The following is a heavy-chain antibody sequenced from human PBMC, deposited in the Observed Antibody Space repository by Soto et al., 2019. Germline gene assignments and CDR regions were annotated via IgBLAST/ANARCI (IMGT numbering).Heavy chain of an antibody. CDR1: GYTFTSYD. D-gene: IGHD3-10*01. Sequence: QVQLVQSGAEVKKPGASVKVSCKASGYTFTSYDINWVRQATGQGLEGMGWMNPNGDNTGYAQKFQGRVTMTRNTSICTAYMELSSLTSEDTAVYYCARAVRGVPHRLYYYMDVWGKGTTVTVSS. CDR2: MNPNGDNT. J-gene: IGHJ6*03. V-gene: IGHV1-8*01. CDR3: ARAVRGVPHRLYYYMDV.